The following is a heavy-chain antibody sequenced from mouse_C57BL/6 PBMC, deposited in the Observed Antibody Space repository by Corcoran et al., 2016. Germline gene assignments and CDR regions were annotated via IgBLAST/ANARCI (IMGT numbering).Heavy chain of an antibody. CDR1: GYTFTDYN. D-gene: IGHD2-1*01. J-gene: IGHJ4*01. V-gene: IGHV1-18*01. CDR3: ARPIYYGNQGYAMDY. CDR2: INPNNGGT. Sequence: EVQLQQSGPELVKPGASVKIPCKASGYTFTDYNMDWVKQSHGKSLEWIGDINPNNGGTIYNQKFKGKATLTVDKSSSTAYMELRSLTSEDTAVYYCARPIYYGNQGYAMDYWGQGTSVTVSS.